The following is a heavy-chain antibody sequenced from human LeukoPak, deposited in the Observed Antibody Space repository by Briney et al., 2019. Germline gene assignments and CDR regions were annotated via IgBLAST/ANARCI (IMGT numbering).Heavy chain of an antibody. J-gene: IGHJ4*02. CDR3: AKRGDDFWSGYYYYFDY. V-gene: IGHV3-23*01. Sequence: TGGSLRLSCAASGFTFSSYAMSWVRQAPGKGLEWVSTIGGSGVTAYYADSVKGRFTISRDNSKNTLYLQMNSLRAEDTAVYYCAKRGDDFWSGYYYYFDYWGQGTLVTVSS. D-gene: IGHD3-3*01. CDR2: IGGSGVTA. CDR1: GFTFSSYA.